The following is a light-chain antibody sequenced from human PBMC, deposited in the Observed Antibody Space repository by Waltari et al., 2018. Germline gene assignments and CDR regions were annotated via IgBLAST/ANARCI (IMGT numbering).Light chain of an antibody. Sequence: TQPRSVSGSPGQSVTISCTGSNSDIGAYNYVSWYQQHPGRAPKLMIYDVNKRPSGVPRRFSGSKSGNTASLTISGLQAEDETDYYCSSYAGGSLFVFGDGTKVTVL. CDR2: DVN. CDR1: NSDIGAYNY. V-gene: IGLV2-11*01. CDR3: SSYAGGSLFV. J-gene: IGLJ1*01.